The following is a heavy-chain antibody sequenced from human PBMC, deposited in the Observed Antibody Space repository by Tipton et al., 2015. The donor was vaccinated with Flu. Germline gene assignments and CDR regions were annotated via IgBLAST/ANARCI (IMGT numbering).Heavy chain of an antibody. V-gene: IGHV3-30*02. D-gene: IGHD6-13*01. J-gene: IGHJ4*02. Sequence: GSLRLSCAASGFNFSNYGMHWVRQAPGKGLEWVAFIRYDGTNKYYGESVKGRFTISRDNSRNTLFLQMNSLRSEDTALYYCAKEGAAAATLDYWGQGTLVTVSS. CDR1: GFNFSNYG. CDR3: AKEGAAAATLDY. CDR2: IRYDGTNK.